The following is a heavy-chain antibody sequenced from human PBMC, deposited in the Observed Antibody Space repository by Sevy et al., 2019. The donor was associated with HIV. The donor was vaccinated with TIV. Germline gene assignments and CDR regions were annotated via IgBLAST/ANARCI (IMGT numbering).Heavy chain of an antibody. Sequence: GGSLRLSCAASGFTFSSYNMNWLRQAPGKGLEWISSITGDSSYMYDADSVKGRFTISRDNAKNSLYLHMNGLRAEDTAVYYCARDRPTLNYHASSGYNYYFDSWGQRTLVTVSS. CDR1: GFTFSSYN. CDR2: ITGDSSYM. J-gene: IGHJ4*02. D-gene: IGHD3-22*01. CDR3: ARDRPTLNYHASSGYNYYFDS. V-gene: IGHV3-21*01.